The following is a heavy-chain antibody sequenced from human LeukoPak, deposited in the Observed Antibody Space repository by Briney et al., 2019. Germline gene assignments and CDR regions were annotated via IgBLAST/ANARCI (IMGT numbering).Heavy chain of an antibody. V-gene: IGHV6-1*01. J-gene: IGHJ4*02. CDR1: GDSVSSYDAR. Sequence: SQTLSLTCAISGDSVSSYDARWNWIRQSPSRGLEWLGRTFYRSQWYYDYAVSVKSRITINPDTSNNQFSLQLNSVTPEDTAVYYCAREGTLVRGVMNHFDYWGQGTLVTVSS. CDR3: AREGTLVRGVMNHFDY. CDR2: TFYRSQWYY. D-gene: IGHD3-10*01.